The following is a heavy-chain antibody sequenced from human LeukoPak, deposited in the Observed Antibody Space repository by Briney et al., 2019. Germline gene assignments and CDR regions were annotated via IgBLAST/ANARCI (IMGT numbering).Heavy chain of an antibody. V-gene: IGHV3-33*06. D-gene: IGHD6-19*01. CDR1: GFTFSSYA. CDR2: IWVDGSNK. J-gene: IGHJ6*02. Sequence: PGGSLRLSCAASGFTFSSYAMSWVRQAPGKGLEWVAVIWVDGSNKYYADSVKGRLTISRDNSESMLYLQMNSLRAEDTAVYYCAKAVAATGHYYFGMDVWGQGTTVTVSS. CDR3: AKAVAATGHYYFGMDV.